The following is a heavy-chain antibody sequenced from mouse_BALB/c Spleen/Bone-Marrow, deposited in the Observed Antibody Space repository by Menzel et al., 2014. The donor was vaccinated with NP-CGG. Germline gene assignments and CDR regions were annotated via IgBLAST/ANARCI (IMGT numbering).Heavy chain of an antibody. D-gene: IGHD2-3*01. Sequence: EVHLVESGGGLVQLGGSLKLSCAASGFDFSRYWMSWVRQAPGKGLEWIGEINPDSSTINYTPSLKDKFIISRDNAKNTLYLQMDKVRSEDTALYYCTSYDGYYYWYCDVWGAGTTVTVSS. V-gene: IGHV4-1*02. CDR3: TSYDGYYYWYCDV. CDR2: INPDSSTI. CDR1: GFDFSRYW. J-gene: IGHJ1*01.